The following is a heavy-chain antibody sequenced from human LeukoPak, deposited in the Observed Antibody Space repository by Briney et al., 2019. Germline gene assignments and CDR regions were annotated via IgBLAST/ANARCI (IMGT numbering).Heavy chain of an antibody. Sequence: GGSLRLSCAASGFTFSSYWMSWVRQAPGKGLEWVANIKQDGSEKYYVDSVKGRFTISRDNAKNSLYLQMSSLRAEDTAVYYCARTHSSSWYGGDNFDYWGQGTLVTASS. D-gene: IGHD6-13*01. CDR3: ARTHSSSWYGGDNFDY. CDR1: GFTFSSYW. CDR2: IKQDGSEK. V-gene: IGHV3-7*01. J-gene: IGHJ4*02.